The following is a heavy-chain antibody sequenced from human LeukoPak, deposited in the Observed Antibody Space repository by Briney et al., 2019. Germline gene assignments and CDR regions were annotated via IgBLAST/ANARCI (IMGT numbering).Heavy chain of an antibody. CDR1: GFTFSSYW. V-gene: IGHV3-48*04. CDR3: AKCSGWFVRGKDYYYYYMDV. D-gene: IGHD6-19*01. J-gene: IGHJ6*03. CDR2: ISSSGSTI. Sequence: GGSLRLSCAASGFTFSSYWMHWVRQAPGKGLEWVSYISSSGSTINYADSVRGRFTISRDNAKNSLYLQMNSLRAEDTAVYYCAKCSGWFVRGKDYYYYYMDVWGKGTTVTVSS.